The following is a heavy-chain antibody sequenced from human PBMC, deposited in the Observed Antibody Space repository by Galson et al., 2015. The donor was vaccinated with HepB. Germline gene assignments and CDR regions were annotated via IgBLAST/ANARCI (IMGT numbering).Heavy chain of an antibody. CDR2: ISSSSSYI. Sequence: SLRLSCAASGFTFSSYSMNWVRQAPGKGLEWVSSISSSSSYIYYADSVKGRFTISRDNAKNSLYLQMNSLRAEDAAVYYCAREGRMVRGEIRSPFDYWGQGTLVTVSS. CDR1: GFTFSSYS. CDR3: AREGRMVRGEIRSPFDY. V-gene: IGHV3-21*01. D-gene: IGHD3-10*01. J-gene: IGHJ4*02.